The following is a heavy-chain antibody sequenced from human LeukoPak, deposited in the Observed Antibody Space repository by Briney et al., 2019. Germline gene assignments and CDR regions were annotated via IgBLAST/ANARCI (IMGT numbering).Heavy chain of an antibody. CDR2: ISSSSSYI. J-gene: IGHJ4*02. D-gene: IGHD5-18*01. Sequence: GGSLRLSCAASGFTFSSFWMSWVRQAPGKGLEWVSSISSSSSYIYYADSVKGRFTISRDNAKNSLYLQMNSLRAEDTAVYYCARDEGYSYGYLIFDYWGQGTLVTVSS. V-gene: IGHV3-21*01. CDR3: ARDEGYSYGYLIFDY. CDR1: GFTFSSFW.